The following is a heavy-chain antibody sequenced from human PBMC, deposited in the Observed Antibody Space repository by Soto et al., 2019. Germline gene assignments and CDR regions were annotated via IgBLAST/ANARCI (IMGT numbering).Heavy chain of an antibody. CDR3: AHKGGGDRILDY. CDR1: GFSLSTSGVG. CDR2: IYWDDAK. Sequence: QITLKESGPTLVKPTQTLTLTCTFSGFSLSTSGVGVGWIRQPPGKALEWLALIYWDDAKHYSPSLKSRLTITKDTSKNQVVLKMTNMDPVDTATYYWAHKGGGDRILDYWGQGTLVTVSS. V-gene: IGHV2-5*02. J-gene: IGHJ4*02. D-gene: IGHD3-16*01.